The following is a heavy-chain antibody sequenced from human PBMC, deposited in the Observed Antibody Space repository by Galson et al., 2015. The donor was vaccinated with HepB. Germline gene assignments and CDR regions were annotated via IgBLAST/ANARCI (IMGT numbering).Heavy chain of an antibody. J-gene: IGHJ4*02. V-gene: IGHV3-23*01. Sequence: SLRLSCAASGFTFGSYAMSWVRQAPGKGLECVSTISASSGSTNSADSVKGRFTIYRDNSKNTLYLQMDSLRAEDAAVYYCVKDPKYYHDSSGYFYVPPPVQRSWGQGTLVTVSS. CDR1: GFTFGSYA. CDR3: VKDPKYYHDSSGYFYVPPPVQRS. CDR2: ISASSGST. D-gene: IGHD3-22*01.